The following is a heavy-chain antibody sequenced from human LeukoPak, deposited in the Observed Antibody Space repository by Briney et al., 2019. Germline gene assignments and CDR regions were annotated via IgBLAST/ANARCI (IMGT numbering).Heavy chain of an antibody. CDR3: SKLDPLPTAFYWHYYYMDV. CDR2: IYPGDSDT. J-gene: IGHJ6*03. D-gene: IGHD3-9*01. CDR1: GYSFTTYW. V-gene: IGHV5-51*01. Sequence: GESLKISCKGSGYSFTTYWIAWVRQMPGKGLEWMGIIYPGDSDTRYGPSFQGHVTISADKSISTAYLQWSSLKASDTAMYYLSKLDPLPTAFYWHYYYMDVWGKGTSVTVSS.